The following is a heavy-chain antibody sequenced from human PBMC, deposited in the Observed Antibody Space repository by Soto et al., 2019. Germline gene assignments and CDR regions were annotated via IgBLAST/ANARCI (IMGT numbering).Heavy chain of an antibody. CDR1: GGSFSGYY. CDR2: INHSGST. J-gene: IGHJ4*02. V-gene: IGHV4-34*01. CDR3: ARGPSMRLMQFSRFFDY. D-gene: IGHD3-3*02. Sequence: KPSETLSLTCAVYGGSFSGYYWSWIRQPPGKGLEWIGEINHSGSTNYNPSLKSRVTISVDTSKNQFSLKLSSVTAADTAVYYCARGPSMRLMQFSRFFDYWGQGTLVTVSS.